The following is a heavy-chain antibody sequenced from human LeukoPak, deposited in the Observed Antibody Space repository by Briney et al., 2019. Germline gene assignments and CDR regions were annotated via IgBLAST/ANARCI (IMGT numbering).Heavy chain of an antibody. CDR1: EFSVGSNY. D-gene: IGHD3-10*02. Sequence: GGSLRLSCAASEFSVGSNYMTWVRQAPGKGLEWVSLIYSGGSTYYADSVKGRFTISRDNSKSTLYLQMNSLRAEDTAVYYCAELGITMIGGVWGKGTTVTISS. CDR3: AELGITMIGGV. V-gene: IGHV3-66*01. CDR2: IYSGGST. J-gene: IGHJ6*04.